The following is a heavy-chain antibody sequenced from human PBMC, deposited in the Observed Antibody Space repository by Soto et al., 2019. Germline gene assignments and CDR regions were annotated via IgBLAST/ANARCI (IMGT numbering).Heavy chain of an antibody. Sequence: EVQLVESGGGLVKPGGSLRLSCAASGFTFSSYSMNWVRQAPGKGLEWVSSISSSSSYIYYADSVKGRFTISRDNAKNSRYLQMNSLRAEDTAVYYCARDPRDWFDPWGQGTLVTVSS. J-gene: IGHJ5*02. CDR1: GFTFSSYS. CDR3: ARDPRDWFDP. CDR2: ISSSSSYI. V-gene: IGHV3-21*01.